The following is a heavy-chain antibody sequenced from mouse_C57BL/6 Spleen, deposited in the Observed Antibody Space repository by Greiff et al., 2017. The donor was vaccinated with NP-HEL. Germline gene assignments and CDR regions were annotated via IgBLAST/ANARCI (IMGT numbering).Heavy chain of an antibody. CDR3: ARSLYYYGSSYPFDY. J-gene: IGHJ2*01. Sequence: VQLQQSGPELVKPGASVKISCKASGYAFSSSWMNWVKQRPGKGLEWIGRIYPGDGDTNYNGKFKGKATLTADKSSSTAYMQLSSLTSEDSAVYFCARSLYYYGSSYPFDYWGQGTTLTVSS. CDR2: IYPGDGDT. CDR1: GYAFSSSW. D-gene: IGHD1-1*01. V-gene: IGHV1-82*01.